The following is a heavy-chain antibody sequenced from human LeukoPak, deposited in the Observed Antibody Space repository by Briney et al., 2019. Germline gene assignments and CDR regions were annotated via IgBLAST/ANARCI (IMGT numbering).Heavy chain of an antibody. D-gene: IGHD3-10*01. CDR3: ARDCTSGSYYHTLCDP. Sequence: SETVSLTYALSGASISSYYWIWIPQPPGKGLEGIGSIYYSGSTNYNPSLKSRVTISLDPSMNQFSLKLSSVTAADAAVYFCARDCTSGSYYHTLCDPWGQGALVTVSS. J-gene: IGHJ5*02. CDR1: GASISSYY. CDR2: IYYSGST. V-gene: IGHV4-59*01.